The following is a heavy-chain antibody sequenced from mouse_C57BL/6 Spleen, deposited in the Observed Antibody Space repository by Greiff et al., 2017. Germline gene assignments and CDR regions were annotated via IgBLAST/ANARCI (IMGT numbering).Heavy chain of an antibody. Sequence: EVMLVESGGGLVKPGGSLKLSCAASGFTFSSYAMSWVRQTPEKRLEWVATISDGGSYTYYPDNVKGRFTISRDNAKNNLYLPMSHLKSEDTAMYYGASLYGNYAMDYWGQGTSVTVSS. V-gene: IGHV5-4*03. D-gene: IGHD2-1*01. J-gene: IGHJ4*01. CDR2: ISDGGSYT. CDR1: GFTFSSYA. CDR3: ASLYGNYAMDY.